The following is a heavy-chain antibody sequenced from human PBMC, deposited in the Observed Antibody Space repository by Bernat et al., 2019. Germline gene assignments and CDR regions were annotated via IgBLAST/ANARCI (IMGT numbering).Heavy chain of an antibody. CDR1: GGTFSSYT. V-gene: IGHV1-69*08. CDR2: IIPILGIA. CDR3: ARDTSGFGEPSAYRRGQSMDV. Sequence: QVQLVQSGAEVKKPGSSVKVSCKASGGTFSSYTISWVRQAPGQGLEWMGRIIPILGIANYAQKFQGRVTITADKSTSTAYMELSSLRSEDTAVYYCARDTSGFGEPSAYRRGQSMDVWGQGTTVTVSS. J-gene: IGHJ6*02. D-gene: IGHD3-10*01.